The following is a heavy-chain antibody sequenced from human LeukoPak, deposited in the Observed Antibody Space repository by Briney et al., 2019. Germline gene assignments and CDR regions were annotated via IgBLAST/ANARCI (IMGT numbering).Heavy chain of an antibody. CDR1: GGSISSSSYY. CDR3: ARTTEGGYTYGYFYYYYMDV. J-gene: IGHJ6*03. D-gene: IGHD5-18*01. Sequence: SETLSLTCTVSGGSISSSSYYWGWIRQPPGKGLEWVGSIYYSGSTYYNPSLKSRVTISVDTSKNQFSLKLSSVTAADTAVYYCARTTEGGYTYGYFYYYYMDVWGKGTTVTISS. V-gene: IGHV4-39*01. CDR2: IYYSGST.